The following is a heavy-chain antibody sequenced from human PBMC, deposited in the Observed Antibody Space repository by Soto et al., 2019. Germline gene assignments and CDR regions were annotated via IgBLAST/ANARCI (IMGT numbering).Heavy chain of an antibody. CDR2: ISSSGSTI. Sequence: PRLSCAASGFTFSDYYMSWIRQAPGKGLEWVSYISSSGSTIYYADSVKGRFTISRDNAKNSLYLQMNSLRAEDTAVYYCARDPPWNYVRGVYYYYRMDVWGQGTTVTVSS. J-gene: IGHJ6*02. V-gene: IGHV3-11*01. D-gene: IGHD1-7*01. CDR3: ARDPPWNYVRGVYYYYRMDV. CDR1: GFTFSDYY.